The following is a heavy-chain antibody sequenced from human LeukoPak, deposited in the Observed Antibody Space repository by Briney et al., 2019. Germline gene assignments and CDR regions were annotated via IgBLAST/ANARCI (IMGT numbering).Heavy chain of an antibody. CDR3: ARGPYLPYPPTY. J-gene: IGHJ4*02. D-gene: IGHD2-2*01. V-gene: IGHV4-34*01. CDR2: INHSGST. CDR1: GGSFSGYY. Sequence: SETLSLTCAVYGGSFSGYYWSWIRQPPGKGLEWIGEINHSGSTNYNPSLKSRVTISVDTSKNQFSLKLSSVTAADTAVYYCARGPYLPYPPTYWGQGTLVTVSS.